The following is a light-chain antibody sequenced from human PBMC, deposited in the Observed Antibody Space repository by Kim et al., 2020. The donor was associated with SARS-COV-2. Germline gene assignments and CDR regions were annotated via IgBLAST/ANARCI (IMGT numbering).Light chain of an antibody. CDR2: DTS. CDR1: TGTVTSGHY. J-gene: IGLJ3*02. CDR3: LLSYSGALV. Sequence: QAVVTQEPSLTVSPGGAVTLTCGSSTGTVTSGHYPYWFQQKPGQAPRTLIFDTSNKHSWTPARFSGSLLGGKAALTLSGAQPEDEAGYYCLLSYSGALVFGGGTQLTVL. V-gene: IGLV7-46*01.